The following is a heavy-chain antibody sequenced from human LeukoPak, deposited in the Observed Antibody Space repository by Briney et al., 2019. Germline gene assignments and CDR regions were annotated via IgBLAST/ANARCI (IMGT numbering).Heavy chain of an antibody. Sequence: ASVKVSCNASGYTFTSYGISWVRQAPGQGLEWMGWISGYNGDTNYAQKLQGRVTMTTDTSTSTAYMELRSLRFDDTAVYYCAREGEYGSGSPDAFDIWGQGTMVTVSS. CDR1: GYTFTSYG. CDR2: ISGYNGDT. D-gene: IGHD3-10*01. V-gene: IGHV1-18*01. J-gene: IGHJ3*02. CDR3: AREGEYGSGSPDAFDI.